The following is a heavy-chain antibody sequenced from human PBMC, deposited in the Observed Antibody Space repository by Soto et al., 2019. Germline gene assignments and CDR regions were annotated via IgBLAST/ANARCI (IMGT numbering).Heavy chain of an antibody. CDR3: ARGGVDYYDSSGYYFSPYYFDY. V-gene: IGHV4-30-2*01. D-gene: IGHD3-22*01. CDR2: IYHSGST. J-gene: IGHJ4*02. CDR1: GGSISRGGYS. Sequence: LSETLSLTCAVSGGSISRGGYSWSWIRQPPGKGLEWIGYIYHSGSTYYNPSLKSRVTISVDRSKNQFSLKLSSVTAADTAVYYCARGGVDYYDSSGYYFSPYYFDYWGQGTLVTVSS.